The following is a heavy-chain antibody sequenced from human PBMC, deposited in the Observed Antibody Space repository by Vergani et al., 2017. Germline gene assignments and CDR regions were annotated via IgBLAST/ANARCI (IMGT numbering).Heavy chain of an antibody. CDR3: ARGDYGILTGYRY. CDR2: INPSGGHT. D-gene: IGHD3-9*01. V-gene: IGHV1-46*03. CDR1: GYTFSNYY. J-gene: IGHJ4*02. Sequence: QVQVVQSGAEVKKSGASVKVSCKTSGYTFSNYYMHWVRQATGQGLEWMGIINPSGGHTNYAQKFQGRVTMTRDTSTSTVYMELSSLRSEDTAIYYCARGDYGILTGYRYWGQGTLVTVPA.